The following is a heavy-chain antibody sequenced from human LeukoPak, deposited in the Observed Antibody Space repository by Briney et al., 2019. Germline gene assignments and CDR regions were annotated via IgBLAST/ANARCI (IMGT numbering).Heavy chain of an antibody. J-gene: IGHJ4*02. CDR1: GGSISSSSYY. CDR2: IYYSGST. CDR3: ARVVAATRGSSDY. D-gene: IGHD2-15*01. Sequence: SETLSLTCTVSGGSISSSSYYWGWIRQPPGKGLEWIGSIYYSGSTYYNPSLKSRVTISVDTSKNQFSLKLSSVTAADTAVYYCARVVAATRGSSDYWGQGTLVTVSS. V-gene: IGHV4-39*07.